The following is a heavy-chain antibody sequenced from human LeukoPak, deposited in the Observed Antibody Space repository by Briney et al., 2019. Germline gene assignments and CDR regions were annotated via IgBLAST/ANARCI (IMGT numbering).Heavy chain of an antibody. J-gene: IGHJ6*02. CDR2: ISYDGSNK. Sequence: HTGGSLRLSCAASGFTFSSYGMPWVRQAPGKGLEWVAVISYDGSNKCYADSVKGRFTISRDNSKNTLYLQMNSLRAEDTAVYYCAKLVVAATVSYYYYGMDVWGQGTTVTVSS. D-gene: IGHD2-15*01. CDR1: GFTFSSYG. CDR3: AKLVVAATVSYYYYGMDV. V-gene: IGHV3-30*18.